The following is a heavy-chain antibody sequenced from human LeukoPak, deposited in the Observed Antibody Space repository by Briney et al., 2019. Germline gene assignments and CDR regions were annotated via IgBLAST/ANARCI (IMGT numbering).Heavy chain of an antibody. CDR3: SRGGSGSGDV. D-gene: IGHD2-21*02. V-gene: IGHV3-21*01. CDR2: ISSESTNI. Sequence: GGSLRLSCEASGFTFGSHAMYWVRPAPGKGLEWVSSISSESTNIYYTDSVKGRFTIARDSAKNSLYLQMNSLIPEDTAVYYCSRGGSGSGDVWGQGSLVTVSS. J-gene: IGHJ4*02. CDR1: GFTFGSHA.